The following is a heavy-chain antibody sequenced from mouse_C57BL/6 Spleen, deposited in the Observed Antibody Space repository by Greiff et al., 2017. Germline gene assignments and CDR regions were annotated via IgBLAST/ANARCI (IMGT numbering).Heavy chain of an antibody. D-gene: IGHD2-13*01. Sequence: EVKLVESGGGLVKPGGSLKLSCAASGFTFSSYAMSWVRQTPEKRLEWVATISDGGSYTYYPDNVKGRFTSSRDNAKNNLYLQMSHLKSEDTAMYYCARDPVTVDYWGQGTTLTVSS. CDR1: GFTFSSYA. J-gene: IGHJ2*01. CDR2: ISDGGSYT. V-gene: IGHV5-4*01. CDR3: ARDPVTVDY.